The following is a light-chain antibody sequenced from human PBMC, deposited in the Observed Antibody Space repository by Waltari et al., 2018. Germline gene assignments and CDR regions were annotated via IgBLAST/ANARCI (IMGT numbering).Light chain of an antibody. J-gene: IGKJ3*01. CDR3: QQFDSLPFT. CDR1: RDITDY. CDR2: DTS. Sequence: DIQMTQSPSSLSASLGDRVTISCQASRDITDYLNWYHQKPGKAPSLLIYDTSNLESGVPSRFSGTGAGTHFTLTLSRLQPEDIGTYYCQQFDSLPFTFGPGTKVD. V-gene: IGKV1-33*01.